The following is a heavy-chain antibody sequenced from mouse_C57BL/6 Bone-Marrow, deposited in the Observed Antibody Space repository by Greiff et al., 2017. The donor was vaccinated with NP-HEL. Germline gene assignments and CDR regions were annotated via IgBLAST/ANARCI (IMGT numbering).Heavy chain of an antibody. CDR3: APRIYDGYFGAMDY. V-gene: IGHV1-82*01. CDR2: IYPGDGDT. Sequence: VQLQQSGPELVKPGASVKISCKASGYAFSSSWMNWVKQRPGKGLEWIGRIYPGDGDTNYNGKFKGKATLTADKSSSTAYMQLSSLTSEDSAVYVCAPRIYDGYFGAMDYWGQGTSVTVSS. J-gene: IGHJ4*01. D-gene: IGHD2-3*01. CDR1: GYAFSSSW.